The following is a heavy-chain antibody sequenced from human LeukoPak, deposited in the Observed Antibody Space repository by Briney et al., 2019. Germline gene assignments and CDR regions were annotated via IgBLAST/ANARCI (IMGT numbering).Heavy chain of an antibody. V-gene: IGHV1-69*13. D-gene: IGHD3-9*01. J-gene: IGHJ6*02. CDR3: ASTTYYDILTGYRHGMDV. CDR2: IIPIFGTA. Sequence: GASVRVSCKASGGTFSSCAISWVRQAPGQGLEWMGGIIPIFGTANYAQKFQGRVTITADESTSTAYMELSSLRSEDTAVYYCASTTYYDILTGYRHGMDVWGQGTTVTVSS. CDR1: GGTFSSCA.